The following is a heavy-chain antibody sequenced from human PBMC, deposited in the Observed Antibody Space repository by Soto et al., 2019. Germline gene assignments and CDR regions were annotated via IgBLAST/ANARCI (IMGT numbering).Heavy chain of an antibody. Sequence: SVKVSCKASGGTFSSYAISWVRKAPGQGLEWMGGIIPIFGTANYAQKFQGRVTITADESTSTAYMELSSLRSEDTAVYYCARDLVVRGVIRAPKDYYYYGMDVWGQGTTVTVSS. J-gene: IGHJ6*02. CDR1: GGTFSSYA. CDR2: IIPIFGTA. D-gene: IGHD3-10*01. V-gene: IGHV1-69*13. CDR3: ARDLVVRGVIRAPKDYYYYGMDV.